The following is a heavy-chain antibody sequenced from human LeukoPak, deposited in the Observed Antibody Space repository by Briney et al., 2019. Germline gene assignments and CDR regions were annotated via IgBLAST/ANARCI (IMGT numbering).Heavy chain of an antibody. CDR2: IYYSGST. CDR3: ASLIVGAAADWYFDL. D-gene: IGHD1-26*01. CDR1: GGSISSYY. J-gene: IGHJ2*01. Sequence: SETLSLTCTVSGGSISSYYWSWIRQPPGKGLEWIGYIYYSGSTNYNPSLKSRVTISVDTSKNQFSLKLSSVTAADTAVYYCASLIVGAAADWYFDLWGRGTLVTVSS. V-gene: IGHV4-59*08.